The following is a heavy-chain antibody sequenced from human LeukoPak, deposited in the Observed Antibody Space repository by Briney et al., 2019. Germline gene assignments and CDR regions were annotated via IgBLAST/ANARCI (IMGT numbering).Heavy chain of an antibody. D-gene: IGHD5-12*01. Sequence: SETLSLTCTVSGGSISSYYWSWIRQPPGKGLEWIGYIYTSGSTNYNPSLKSRVTISVDTSKNQFSLKLSSVTAADTAVYYCARGKSGYANYWGQGTLVTVSS. CDR2: IYTSGST. V-gene: IGHV4-4*09. J-gene: IGHJ4*02. CDR1: GGSISSYY. CDR3: ARGKSGYANY.